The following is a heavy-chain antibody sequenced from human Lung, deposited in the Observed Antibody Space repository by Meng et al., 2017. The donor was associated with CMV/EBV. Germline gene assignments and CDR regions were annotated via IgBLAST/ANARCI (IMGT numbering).Heavy chain of an antibody. D-gene: IGHD3-3*01. CDR3: TRETGETFWSGSHDF. J-gene: IGHJ4*02. CDR2: IYYSGSA. Sequence: SETLSLTCTISGGSISSYYWSWIRQPPGKGLEWVGNIYYSGSANYNPSLKSPVTMSVDTSKNQFSLKLSSVTAADTAVYYCTRETGETFWSGSHDFWGQGKXVTVSS. CDR1: GGSISSYY. V-gene: IGHV4-59*01.